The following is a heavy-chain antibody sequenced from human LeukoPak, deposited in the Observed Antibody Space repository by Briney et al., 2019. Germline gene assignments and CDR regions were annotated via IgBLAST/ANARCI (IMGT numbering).Heavy chain of an antibody. CDR2: IIPILGIA. Sequence: SVKVSCKASGGTFSSYAISWVRQAPGQGLEWMGRIIPILGIANYAQKFQGRVTITADKSTSTAYMELSSLRSEDTAVYYCARAIAAAGTLQYHMDVWGQGTTVTVSS. CDR1: GGTFSSYA. D-gene: IGHD6-13*01. V-gene: IGHV1-69*04. CDR3: ARAIAAAGTLQYHMDV. J-gene: IGHJ6*02.